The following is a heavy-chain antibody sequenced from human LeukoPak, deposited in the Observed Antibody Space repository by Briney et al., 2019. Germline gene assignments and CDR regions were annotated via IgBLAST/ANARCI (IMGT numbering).Heavy chain of an antibody. CDR2: IYSSGST. V-gene: IGHV4-4*07. Sequence: SETLSLTCTVSGGSISSYYWTWIRQSAGKGLEWIGRIYSSGSTDYNPSLKSRVTVSLDPSKNQFSLKLISLTAADTAAYYCARVEYGDYGWFDPWGQGTLVTVSS. D-gene: IGHD4-17*01. J-gene: IGHJ5*02. CDR1: GGSISSYY. CDR3: ARVEYGDYGWFDP.